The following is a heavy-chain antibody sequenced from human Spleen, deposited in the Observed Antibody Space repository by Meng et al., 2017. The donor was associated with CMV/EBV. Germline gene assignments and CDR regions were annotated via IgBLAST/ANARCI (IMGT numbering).Heavy chain of an antibody. D-gene: IGHD6-13*01. V-gene: IGHV4-39*07. Sequence: CPSACKPSGTLSLTCTVSGGSISRSSYYWGWIPQPPGKGLEWIGSIYYSGSTYYNPSLKSRVTISVDTSKNQFSLKLSSVTAADTAVYYCARALAGVDYWGQGTLVTVSS. J-gene: IGHJ4*02. CDR3: ARALAGVDY. CDR2: IYYSGST. CDR1: GGSISRSSYY.